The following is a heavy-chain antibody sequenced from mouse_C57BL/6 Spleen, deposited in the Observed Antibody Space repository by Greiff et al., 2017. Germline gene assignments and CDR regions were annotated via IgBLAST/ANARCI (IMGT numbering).Heavy chain of an antibody. CDR3: ARDMVFTTVVGEVVYFDY. J-gene: IGHJ2*01. CDR2: IYPRDGST. CDR1: GYTFTSYD. Sequence: QVQLQQSGPELVKPGASVKLSCKASGYTFTSYDINWVKQRPGQGLEWIGWIYPRDGSTKYNEKFKGKATLTLDTSSSTAYMELHSLTSEDSAVYFCARDMVFTTVVGEVVYFDYWGQGTTLTVSS. D-gene: IGHD1-1*01. V-gene: IGHV1-85*01.